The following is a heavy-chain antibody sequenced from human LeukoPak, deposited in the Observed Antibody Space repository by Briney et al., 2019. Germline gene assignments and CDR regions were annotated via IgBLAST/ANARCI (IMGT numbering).Heavy chain of an antibody. CDR2: VSAYNGNA. CDR3: ARAGGVSFVARWFDP. CDR1: GYTFGNYG. V-gene: IGHV1-18*01. Sequence: ASLKVSCKASGYTFGNYGISWVRQAPGQGLEWLGWVSAYNGNANYAQKLQGRVTMTTDTSTGIAYMELKSLRSDDTAVYYCARAGGVSFVARWFDPWGQGSLVTVSS. D-gene: IGHD3-16*01. J-gene: IGHJ5*02.